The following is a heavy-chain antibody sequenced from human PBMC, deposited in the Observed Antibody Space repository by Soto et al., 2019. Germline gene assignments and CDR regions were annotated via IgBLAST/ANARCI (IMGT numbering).Heavy chain of an antibody. Sequence: PGESLKISCKGSGYSCTSYWISWVRQMPGKGLEWMGRIDPSDSDTNYSPSFQGQVTISADKSINSVYLQWSSLKASDTATYYCARLGFNYDFLSGYYNVHHYYGIDVWGQGTTVTVS. CDR1: GYSCTSYW. J-gene: IGHJ6*02. D-gene: IGHD3-3*01. CDR2: IDPSDSDT. V-gene: IGHV5-10-1*04. CDR3: ARLGFNYDFLSGYYNVHHYYGIDV.